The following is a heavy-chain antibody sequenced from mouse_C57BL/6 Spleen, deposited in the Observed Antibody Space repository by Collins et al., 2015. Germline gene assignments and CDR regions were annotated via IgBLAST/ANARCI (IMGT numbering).Heavy chain of an antibody. CDR2: INPYNGGT. J-gene: IGHJ1*03. CDR1: GYTFTDYY. Sequence: EVQLQQSGPVLVKPGASVKMSCKASGYTFTDYYMNWVKQSHGKSLEWIGVINPYNGGTSYNRKFKGKATLTVDKSSSTAYMELNSLTSEDSAVYYCARSGFHWYFDVWGTGTTVTVSS. CDR3: ARSGFHWYFDV. D-gene: IGHD3-1*01. V-gene: IGHV1-19*01.